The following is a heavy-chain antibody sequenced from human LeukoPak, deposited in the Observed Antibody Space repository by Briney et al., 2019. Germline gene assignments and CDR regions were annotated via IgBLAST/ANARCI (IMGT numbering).Heavy chain of an antibody. Sequence: SETLSLTCAVSGGSISSSNWWSWVRQPPGKGLEWIGYIYYSGSTNYNPSLKSRVTISVDTSKNQFSLKLSSVTAADTAVYYCARDLGYSSSWYGFYMDVWGKGTTVTISS. CDR3: ARDLGYSSSWYGFYMDV. CDR1: GGSISSSNW. D-gene: IGHD6-13*01. V-gene: IGHV4-4*02. CDR2: IYYSGST. J-gene: IGHJ6*03.